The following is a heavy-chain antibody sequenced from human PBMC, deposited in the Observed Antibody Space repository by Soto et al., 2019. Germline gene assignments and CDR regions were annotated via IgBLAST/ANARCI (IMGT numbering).Heavy chain of an antibody. CDR1: GFSLTTRGTT. V-gene: IGHV2-5*01. J-gene: IGHJ4*02. CDR3: TLRQDTSRGPIY. Sequence: SGPTLVNPTQTLTLTCTVSGFSLTTRGTTLGWIRQPPGKAPEWLALSTQYSPSLQSRLTFTEDTSKNQVVLTMTNMDPVDTATYYCTLRQDTSRGPIYWGQGIMVTVSS. CDR2: ST. D-gene: IGHD6-13*01.